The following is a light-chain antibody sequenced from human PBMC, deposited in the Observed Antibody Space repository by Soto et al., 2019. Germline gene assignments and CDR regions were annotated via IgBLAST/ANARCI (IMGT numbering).Light chain of an antibody. CDR1: QSVSSTY. Sequence: EIVLTQSPGTLSLSPGERATLSCRAIQSVSSTYLAWYQQKPGQAPRLLIYGTSSRVTGIPDRFSGSGSGTDFTLTISRLEPEDFAVYYCQQYGSSPRTFGQGTRWISN. J-gene: IGKJ1*01. CDR2: GTS. V-gene: IGKV3-20*01. CDR3: QQYGSSPRT.